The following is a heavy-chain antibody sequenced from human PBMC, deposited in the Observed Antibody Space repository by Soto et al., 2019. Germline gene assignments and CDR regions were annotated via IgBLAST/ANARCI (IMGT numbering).Heavy chain of an antibody. CDR2: ISYDGSNK. CDR1: VFTFSSYA. Sequence: GGSLRLSCASSVFTFSSYAMHWVRQAPGKGLEWVAVISYDGSNKYYADSVKGRFTISRDNSKNTLYLQMNSLRAEDTAVYYCAREETYYDILTGPYGMDVWGQGTTVTVSS. CDR3: AREETYYDILTGPYGMDV. V-gene: IGHV3-30-3*01. J-gene: IGHJ6*02. D-gene: IGHD3-9*01.